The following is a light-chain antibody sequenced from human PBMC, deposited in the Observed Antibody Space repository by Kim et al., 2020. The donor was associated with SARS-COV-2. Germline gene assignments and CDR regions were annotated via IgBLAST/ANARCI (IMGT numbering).Light chain of an antibody. Sequence: SFSPGQTATITCSGDNLGDKYVCWYQQKPGQSPVVVLYHDNKRPSGIAERISGSNSGNTATLTISGTQSVDEADYYCQAWDSTTVIFGGGTQLTVL. CDR2: HDN. J-gene: IGLJ2*01. CDR3: QAWDSTTVI. CDR1: NLGDKY. V-gene: IGLV3-1*01.